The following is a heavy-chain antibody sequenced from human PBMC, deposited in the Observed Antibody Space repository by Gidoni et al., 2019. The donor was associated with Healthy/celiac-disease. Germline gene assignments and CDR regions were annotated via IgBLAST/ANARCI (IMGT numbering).Heavy chain of an antibody. CDR2: ISSSSGYV. J-gene: IGHJ4*01. Sequence: EVQLVESGGGPVKLGAALRLSCAASGLSFSSYSMNWVRQAPGKGLEVVSSISSSSGYVYYADSVKGRFTISRDKAKNSLYLQMNSLGARDTAVSDYARASSSGWYESVDYWGHGTLVTVSS. D-gene: IGHD6-19*01. CDR3: ARASSSGWYESVDY. V-gene: IGHV3-21*01. CDR1: GLSFSSYS.